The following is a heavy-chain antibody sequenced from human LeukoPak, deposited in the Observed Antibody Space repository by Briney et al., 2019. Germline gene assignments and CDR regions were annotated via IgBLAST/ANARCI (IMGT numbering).Heavy chain of an antibody. J-gene: IGHJ3*02. D-gene: IGHD3-22*01. Sequence: ETLSLTCTVSGGSISSYYWSWIRQPPGKGLEWIGYIYYSGSTNYNPSLKSRVTISVDTSKNQFSLKLSSVTAADTAVYYCAREYYYDSSGYNPIGAFDIWGQGTMVTVSS. CDR2: IYYSGST. V-gene: IGHV4-59*01. CDR3: AREYYYDSSGYNPIGAFDI. CDR1: GGSISSYY.